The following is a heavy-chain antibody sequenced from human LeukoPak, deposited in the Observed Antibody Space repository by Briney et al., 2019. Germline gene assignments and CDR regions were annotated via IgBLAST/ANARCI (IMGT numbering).Heavy chain of an antibody. CDR3: ARPRATKLVDDGFDI. CDR2: INPDSGGT. J-gene: IGHJ3*02. V-gene: IGHV1-2*06. D-gene: IGHD1-26*01. CDR1: GYTFTSYG. Sequence: GASVKVSCKASGYTFTSYGISWVRQAPGQGLEWMGRINPDSGGTNFAQEFQARVTVTRDTSISTAYMELSTLRSDDTAVYYCARPRATKLVDDGFDIWGQGTIVTVSS.